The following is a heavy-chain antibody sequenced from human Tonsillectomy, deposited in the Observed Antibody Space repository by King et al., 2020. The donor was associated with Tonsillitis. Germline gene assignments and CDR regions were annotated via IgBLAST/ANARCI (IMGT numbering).Heavy chain of an antibody. J-gene: IGHJ4*02. Sequence: QLVQSGAEVKKPGASVKVSCKASGYTFTSYGFSWVRQAPGQGLDWMGWISAYSGYTKYAQKLRGRVTMTTDTSTSTAYMELRSLRSDDTAVYYCARDVARGYSGYDSFDYWGQGTLVTVSS. CDR3: ARDVARGYSGYDSFDY. V-gene: IGHV1-18*04. CDR1: GYTFTSYG. D-gene: IGHD5-12*01. CDR2: ISAYSGYT.